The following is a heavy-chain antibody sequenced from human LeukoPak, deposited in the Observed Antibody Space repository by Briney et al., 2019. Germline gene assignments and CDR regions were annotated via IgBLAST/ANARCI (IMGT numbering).Heavy chain of an antibody. CDR1: GFTFSSYS. D-gene: IGHD6-19*01. J-gene: IGHJ4*02. V-gene: IGHV3-21*01. CDR3: ARDKVRIAVAGHPFDY. CDR2: ISSSSSYI. Sequence: GGSLRLSCAASGFTFSSYSMNCVRQAPGKGLECVSSISSSSSYIYYADSVKGRFTISRDNAKNSLYLQMNSLRAEDTAVYYCARDKVRIAVAGHPFDYWGQGTLVTVSS.